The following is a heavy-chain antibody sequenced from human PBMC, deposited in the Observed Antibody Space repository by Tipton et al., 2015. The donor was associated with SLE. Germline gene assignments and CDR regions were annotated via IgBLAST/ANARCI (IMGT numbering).Heavy chain of an antibody. J-gene: IGHJ1*01. D-gene: IGHD1-26*01. CDR2: INHSGST. CDR1: GGSISSSSYY. Sequence: GLVKPSETLSLTCTVSGGSISSSSYYWSWIRQPPGKGLEWIGEINHSGSTNYNPSLKSRVTISVDTSKNQFSLKLSSVTAADTAVYYCARYGTYDGSRYFQHWGQGTLVTVSS. CDR3: ARYGTYDGSRYFQH. V-gene: IGHV4-39*07.